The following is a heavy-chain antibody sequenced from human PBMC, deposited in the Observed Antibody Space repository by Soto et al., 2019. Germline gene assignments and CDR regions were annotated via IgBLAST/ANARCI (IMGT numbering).Heavy chain of an antibody. CDR3: AKNQGVELVPLATVDWFDP. CDR1: GFIFENFG. Sequence: GGSLRLSCAASGFIFENFGMSWVRQAPGKGLEWISSISGSGFKKYYADSVKGRFTISRDNSKSTVYLELNNLSAEDTAVYHCAKNQGVELVPLATVDWFDPWGQRSVVTVSS. CDR2: ISGSGFKK. V-gene: IGHV3-23*01. D-gene: IGHD1-26*01. J-gene: IGHJ5*02.